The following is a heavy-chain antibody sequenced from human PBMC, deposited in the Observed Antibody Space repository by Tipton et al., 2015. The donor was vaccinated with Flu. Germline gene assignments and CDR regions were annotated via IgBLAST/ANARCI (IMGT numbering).Heavy chain of an antibody. V-gene: IGHV4-39*01. CDR3: TTRNSYSGTYYRDF. Sequence: LRLSCTVSGGSIGSGSYYWGWIRQSPGKGLEGIASIYYSSGTTYYNPSLRSRVTISVDMSKNQFSLKLSSVTAADTAVYYCTTRNSYSGTYYRDFWGQGTLVTVSS. D-gene: IGHD1-26*01. CDR2: IYYSSGTT. CDR1: GGSIGSGSYY. J-gene: IGHJ4*02.